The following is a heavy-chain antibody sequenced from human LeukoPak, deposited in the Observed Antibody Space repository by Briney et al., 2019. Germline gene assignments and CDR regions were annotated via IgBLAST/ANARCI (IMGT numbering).Heavy chain of an antibody. CDR1: GFTFSSYD. Sequence: GGSLRLSCAASGFTFSSYDMHWVRQATGKGLEWVSAIGTAGDTYYPGSVKGRFTISRENAKNSLYLQMNSLRAGDMAVYYCARGNVEMTFDYWGQGTLVTVSS. V-gene: IGHV3-13*01. D-gene: IGHD5-24*01. CDR3: ARGNVEMTFDY. J-gene: IGHJ4*02. CDR2: IGTAGDT.